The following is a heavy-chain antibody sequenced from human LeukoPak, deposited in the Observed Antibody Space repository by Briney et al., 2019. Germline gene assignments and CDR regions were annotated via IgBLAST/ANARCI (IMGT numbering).Heavy chain of an antibody. CDR3: SRSLNF. CDR1: GSTFSRSW. CDR2: IKEDGSET. V-gene: IGHV3-7*01. Sequence: PGGSLRLSCATSGSTFSRSWMDWVRQAPGKGLEWVANIKEDGSETHYVDSAKGRFTISRDNAKNSLFLQVDNLRVEDTAIYYCSRSLNFWGQGTLVTVS. J-gene: IGHJ4*02.